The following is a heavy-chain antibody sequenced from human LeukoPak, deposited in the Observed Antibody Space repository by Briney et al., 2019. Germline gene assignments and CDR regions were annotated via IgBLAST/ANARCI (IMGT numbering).Heavy chain of an antibody. V-gene: IGHV6-1*01. CDR3: AREDDSSGYYNWFDP. Sequence: SQTLSLTCAISGDSVSSNSAAWNWIRRSPSRSLEWLGRTYYRSKWYNDYAVSVKSRITINPDTSKNQFSLQLNSVTPEDTAVYYCAREDDSSGYYNWFDPWGQGTLVTVSS. CDR1: GDSVSSNSAA. CDR2: TYYRSKWYN. J-gene: IGHJ5*02. D-gene: IGHD3-22*01.